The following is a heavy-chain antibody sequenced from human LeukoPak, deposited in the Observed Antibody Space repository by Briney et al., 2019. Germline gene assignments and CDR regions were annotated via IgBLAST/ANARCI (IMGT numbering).Heavy chain of an antibody. D-gene: IGHD3-16*01. CDR1: GFTFSTYG. J-gene: IGHJ6*02. Sequence: GGSLRLSCAASGFTFSTYGMHWVRQAPGKGLEWVAVIWDEGSNRDYAESVKGRFTISRDNSGNALYLQMNSLRAEDTAVYYCAREILIPRTNMFGGVHYGIDVWGQGTTVTVSS. V-gene: IGHV3-33*01. CDR2: IWDEGSNR. CDR3: AREILIPRTNMFGGVHYGIDV.